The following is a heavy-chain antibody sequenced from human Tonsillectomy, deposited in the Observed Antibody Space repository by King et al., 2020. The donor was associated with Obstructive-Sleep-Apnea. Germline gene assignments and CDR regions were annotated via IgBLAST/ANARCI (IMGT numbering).Heavy chain of an antibody. CDR3: ARHEGQQLAYYYGMDV. Sequence: QLQESGPGLVKPSETLSLTCTVSGGSISSSSYYWGWIRQPPGKGLEWIGSIYYSGRTYYNPSLKSRVTISVDTSKNQFSLKLSSVTAADTAGYYCARHEGQQLAYYYGMDVWGQGTTVTVSS. CDR2: IYYSGRT. J-gene: IGHJ6*02. D-gene: IGHD6-13*01. V-gene: IGHV4-39*01. CDR1: GGSISSSSYY.